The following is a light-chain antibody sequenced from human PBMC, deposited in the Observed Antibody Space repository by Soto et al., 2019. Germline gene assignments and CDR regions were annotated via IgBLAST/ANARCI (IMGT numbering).Light chain of an antibody. CDR1: SSDVGGYNY. CDR2: DVN. V-gene: IGLV2-14*03. Sequence: QSALTQPASVSGSPGQSITISCTGTSSDVGGYNYVSWYQQHPGKAPKLLIYDVNNRPSGVSNRFSGSKSGNTASLIISGLQADDEADYYCSSYTSSTTPVFGGGTKLTVL. J-gene: IGLJ2*01. CDR3: SSYTSSTTPV.